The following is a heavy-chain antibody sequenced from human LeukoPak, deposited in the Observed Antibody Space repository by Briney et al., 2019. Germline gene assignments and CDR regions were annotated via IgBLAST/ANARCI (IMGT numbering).Heavy chain of an antibody. CDR3: ARGRSGGSITQSYYFDY. D-gene: IGHD6-25*01. CDR1: GGSISSGGYY. Sequence: SETLSLTCTASGGSISSGGYYWSWIRQHPGKGLEWIGYIYYSGSTYYNPSLKSRVTISVDTSKNQFSLKLSSVTAADTAVYYCARGRSGGSITQSYYFDYWGQGTLVTVSS. J-gene: IGHJ4*02. CDR2: IYYSGST. V-gene: IGHV4-31*03.